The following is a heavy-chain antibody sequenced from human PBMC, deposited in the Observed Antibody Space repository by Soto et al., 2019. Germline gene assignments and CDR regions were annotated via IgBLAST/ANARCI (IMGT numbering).Heavy chain of an antibody. CDR1: GFIFSTYG. V-gene: IGHV3-23*01. CDR2: IGDSGANT. Sequence: EVQLLESGGGLVQPGGSLRLSCAASGFIFSTYGMTWVRQAPGKGLEWVSAIGDSGANTFYADSVQGRFTISRDNSKTTLYLQMNSLRAEDTAVYYCAKVPNSGSLLMDPWGQGTLVTVSS. J-gene: IGHJ5*02. CDR3: AKVPNSGSLLMDP. D-gene: IGHD1-26*01.